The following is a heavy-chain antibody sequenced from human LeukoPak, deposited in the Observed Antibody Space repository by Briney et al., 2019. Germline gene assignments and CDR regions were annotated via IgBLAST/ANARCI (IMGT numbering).Heavy chain of an antibody. CDR3: ARDGTHGDYEDY. CDR2: ISSSGGTI. D-gene: IGHD4-17*01. V-gene: IGHV3-11*01. CDR1: GFTFSDYY. Sequence: GGSLRLSCAASGFTFSDYYMSWVRQAPGKGLEWISYISSSGGTIYYADSVVGRFTISRDNARNSLFLQMNSLRVEGTAVYYCARDGTHGDYEDYWGQGTLVTVSS. J-gene: IGHJ4*02.